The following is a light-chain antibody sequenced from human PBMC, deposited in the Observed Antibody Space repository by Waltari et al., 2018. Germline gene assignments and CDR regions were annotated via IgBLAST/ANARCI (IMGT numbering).Light chain of an antibody. CDR2: DVN. CDR1: SSDVGGYKY. J-gene: IGLJ2*01. CDR3: SSYTSSSTLV. Sequence: QSALTQPASVSGSPGQSITISCTGTSSDVGGYKYVSWYQQHPGKAPKLVIYDVNIRPSGVSNRFSGSKSGNTASLTISGLQAEDEADYYCSSYTSSSTLVFGAGTKLTVL. V-gene: IGLV2-14*03.